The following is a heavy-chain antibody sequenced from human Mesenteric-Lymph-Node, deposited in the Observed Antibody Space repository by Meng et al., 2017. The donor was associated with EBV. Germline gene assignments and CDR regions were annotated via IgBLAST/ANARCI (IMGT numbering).Heavy chain of an antibody. Sequence: TLKQSGPTLVHPTQNLTLTCTFSGFSPTTGGVVVGWIRPPPGKALEWLALIYWDDDKRYSSSLESRLTITQDTSKNQVVLTMTNMDPVDTATYYCAHSPLYQYDPRWFHPWGPGTLVTVSS. J-gene: IGHJ5*02. CDR2: IYWDDDK. CDR1: GFSPTTGGVV. D-gene: IGHD3-22*01. CDR3: AHSPLYQYDPRWFHP. V-gene: IGHV2-5*02.